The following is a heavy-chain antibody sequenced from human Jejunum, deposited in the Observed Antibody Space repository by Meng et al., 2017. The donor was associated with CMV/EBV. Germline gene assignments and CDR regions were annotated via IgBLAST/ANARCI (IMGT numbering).Heavy chain of an antibody. CDR2: INPKSGDT. CDR1: GYTLSDYY. Sequence: QVQLVQPASEVKMPGASVKLSCKASGYTLSDYYMHLVRQAPGQGLEWMGWINPKSGDTDYAQKFQGRVTMTRDTSMNRAYMELSSLKFDDTAVYYCARRTTVTGGFDYWGQGTLVTVSS. V-gene: IGHV1-2*02. CDR3: ARRTTVTGGFDY. D-gene: IGHD4-17*01. J-gene: IGHJ4*02.